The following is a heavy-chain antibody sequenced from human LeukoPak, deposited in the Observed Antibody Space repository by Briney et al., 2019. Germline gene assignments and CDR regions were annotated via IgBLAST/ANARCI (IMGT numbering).Heavy chain of an antibody. CDR3: ARECGGSCYSRWFDP. V-gene: IGHV4-61*02. D-gene: IGHD2-15*01. CDR2: IYTSGST. Sequence: SETLSLTCSVSGGSTSSGSYYWSWIRQPAGKGLEWIGRIYTSGSTNYNPSLESRVTMSVDTSKNQFSLKLSSVTAADTAVYYCARECGGSCYSRWFDPWGQGTLVTVSS. J-gene: IGHJ5*02. CDR1: GGSTSSGSYY.